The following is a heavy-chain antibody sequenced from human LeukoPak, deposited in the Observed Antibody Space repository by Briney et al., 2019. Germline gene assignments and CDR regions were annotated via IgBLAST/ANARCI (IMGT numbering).Heavy chain of an antibody. Sequence: SVKVSCKASGYTFTSYDISWVRQAPGQGLEWMGGIIPIFGTANYAQKFQGRVTITADESTSTAYMELSSLRSEDTAVYYCAKGHYYGSGSLDYWGRGTLVTVSS. V-gene: IGHV1-69*13. J-gene: IGHJ4*02. CDR2: IIPIFGTA. CDR3: AKGHYYGSGSLDY. CDR1: GYTFTSYD. D-gene: IGHD3-10*01.